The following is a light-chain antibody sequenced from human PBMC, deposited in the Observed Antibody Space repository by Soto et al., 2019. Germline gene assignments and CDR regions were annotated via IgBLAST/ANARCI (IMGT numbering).Light chain of an antibody. CDR3: QQGYSTPPP. CDR2: AAS. CDR1: QSISTY. V-gene: IGKV1-39*01. J-gene: IGKJ1*01. Sequence: QMTQSPSSVSASVGDRVNSTCRASQSISTYLNWYHQKPGKAPKLLIDAASSLQSGVPSRFSGSGSGTDFTLTISSLPLEHLTTYYCQQGYSTPPPSDPGTKVDIK.